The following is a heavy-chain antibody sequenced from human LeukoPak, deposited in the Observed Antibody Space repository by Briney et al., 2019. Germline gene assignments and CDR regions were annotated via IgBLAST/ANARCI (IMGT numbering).Heavy chain of an antibody. Sequence: PGGSLRLSCAASGFTFSTHSINCVRQAPGKGLEWVSSISGDSRYKYYADSVRGRFTISRDNAKNSMYLQMTSLRAEDTAMYYCARGPGIAVAPLQHWGQGTLVSVSS. CDR3: ARGPGIAVAPLQH. CDR2: ISGDSRYK. V-gene: IGHV3-21*01. J-gene: IGHJ1*01. D-gene: IGHD6-19*01. CDR1: GFTFSTHS.